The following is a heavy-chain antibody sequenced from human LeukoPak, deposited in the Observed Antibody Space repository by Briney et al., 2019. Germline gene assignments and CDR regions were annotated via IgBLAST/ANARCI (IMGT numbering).Heavy chain of an antibody. V-gene: IGHV1-69*13. CDR1: GGTFSSYA. Sequence: ASVKVSCKASGGTFSSYAISWVRQAPGQGLEWMGGIIPIFDTPNYAQKFQGRVTITADESTSTAYMELSSLRSDDTAVYYCARGRIAARLPFDYWGQGTLVTVSS. J-gene: IGHJ4*02. CDR3: ARGRIAARLPFDY. D-gene: IGHD6-6*01. CDR2: IIPIFDTP.